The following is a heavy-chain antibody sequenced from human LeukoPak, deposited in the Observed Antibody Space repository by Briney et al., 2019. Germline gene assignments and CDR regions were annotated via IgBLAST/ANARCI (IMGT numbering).Heavy chain of an antibody. D-gene: IGHD6-19*01. CDR3: ARDLRGWYFDY. CDR2: INHSGST. V-gene: IGHV4-34*01. Sequence: SETLSLTCAVYGGSFSGYYWSWIRQPPGKGLEWIGEINHSGSTNYNPSLKSRVTISVDTSKNQFSLKLSSVTAADTAVYYCARDLRGWYFDYWGQGTLVTVSS. CDR1: GGSFSGYY. J-gene: IGHJ4*02.